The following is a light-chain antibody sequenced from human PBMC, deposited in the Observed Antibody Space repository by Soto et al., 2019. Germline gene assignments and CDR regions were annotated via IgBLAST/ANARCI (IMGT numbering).Light chain of an antibody. CDR2: EGS. J-gene: IGLJ2*01. CDR1: SSDVGSDNL. CDR3: CSYAGSSTEI. V-gene: IGLV2-23*01. Sequence: QSVLTQPASVSGSPGQSITISCTGTSSDVGSDNLVSWYQQHPGKAPKLMIYEGSKRPSGVSNRFSGSKSGNTASLTISGLQAEDEADYYCCSYAGSSTEIFGGGTKLTVL.